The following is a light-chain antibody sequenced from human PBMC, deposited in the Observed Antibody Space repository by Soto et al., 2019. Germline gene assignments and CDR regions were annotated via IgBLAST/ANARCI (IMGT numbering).Light chain of an antibody. CDR3: QHRSDWPPICT. Sequence: DIVLTQSPLSLASSPGERATISCRASQSVATYLAWYQQRHGQAPRLLIYDASHSATGIPARFSGSGSGTDFTLTISSLEPEDFAVYYWQHRSDWPPICTFGGGTKVEIK. J-gene: IGKJ4*01. CDR1: QSVATY. CDR2: DAS. V-gene: IGKV3-11*01.